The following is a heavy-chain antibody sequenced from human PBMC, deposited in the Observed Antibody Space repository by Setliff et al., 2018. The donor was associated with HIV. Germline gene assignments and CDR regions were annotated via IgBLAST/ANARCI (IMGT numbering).Heavy chain of an antibody. J-gene: IGHJ4*02. Sequence: PSETLSLTCTVSGGSISSSSYYWAWVRQPPGKGLEWIGSVYYSGTTYSSPSLKSRLTISIDRSTNQFSLRLNSMTAADMAMYYCARSSRGYYNPLFDYWGQGTLVTVSS. CDR3: ARSSRGYYNPLFDY. CDR1: GGSISSSSYY. V-gene: IGHV4-39*01. CDR2: VYYSGTT. D-gene: IGHD3-22*01.